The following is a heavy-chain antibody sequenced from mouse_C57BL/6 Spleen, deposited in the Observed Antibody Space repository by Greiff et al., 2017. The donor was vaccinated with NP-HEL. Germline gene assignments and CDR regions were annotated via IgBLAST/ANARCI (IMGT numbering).Heavy chain of an antibody. J-gene: IGHJ1*03. D-gene: IGHD1-1*01. CDR2: ISYDGSN. CDR3: AIPYYYGSSYWYFDV. CDR1: GYSITSGYY. V-gene: IGHV3-6*01. Sequence: EVQLQESGPGLVKPSQSLSLTCSVTGYSITSGYYWNWIRQFPGNKLEWMGYISYDGSNNYNPSLKNRISITRDTSKNQFFLKLNSVTTEDTATYYCAIPYYYGSSYWYFDVWGTGTTVTVSS.